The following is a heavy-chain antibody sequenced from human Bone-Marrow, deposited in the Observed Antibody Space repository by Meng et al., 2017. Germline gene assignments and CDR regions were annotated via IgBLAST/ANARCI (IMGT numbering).Heavy chain of an antibody. CDR1: GYTFATYP. D-gene: IGHD3-10*01. J-gene: IGHJ4*02. CDR2: INPDNDNT. V-gene: IGHV1-3*01. Sequence: QVQLVQSGAEVKRPGAPVKVSCKASGYTFATYPIHWVRQAPGQGLEWMGWINPDNDNTRYSQRFQGRLTISRDTSASTAYMELNTLTSEDTAVYYCARYGSGSYLDWGQGALVTVSS. CDR3: ARYGSGSYLD.